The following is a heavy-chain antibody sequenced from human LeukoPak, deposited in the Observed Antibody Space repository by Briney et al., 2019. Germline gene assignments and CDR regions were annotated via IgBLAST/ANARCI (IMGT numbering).Heavy chain of an antibody. V-gene: IGHV1-8*03. D-gene: IGHD6-19*01. CDR1: GYTFTSYD. CDR3: ARSITIAVAGAYYYMDV. J-gene: IGHJ6*03. CDR2: MNPNSGNT. Sequence: ASVKVSCKASGYTFTSYDINWVRQAPGQGLEWMGWMNPNSGNTGYAQKFQGRVTITRNTSISTAYMELSSLRSEDTAVYYCARSITIAVAGAYYYMDVWGKGTTVTVSS.